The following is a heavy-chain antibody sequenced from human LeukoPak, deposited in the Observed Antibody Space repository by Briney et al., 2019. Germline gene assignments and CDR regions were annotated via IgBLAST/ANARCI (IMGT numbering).Heavy chain of an antibody. Sequence: PAGSLRLSCAASGFTFSSYGMSWVRQAPGNGLEWVSATSGSGGSTYYADSVRGRFTISRDNSKNTLYLQMNSLRAEDTAVYYCAKDRGTMVRGVHKFDPWGQGTLVTVSS. D-gene: IGHD3-10*01. CDR1: GFTFSSYG. CDR2: TSGSGGST. J-gene: IGHJ5*02. V-gene: IGHV3-23*01. CDR3: AKDRGTMVRGVHKFDP.